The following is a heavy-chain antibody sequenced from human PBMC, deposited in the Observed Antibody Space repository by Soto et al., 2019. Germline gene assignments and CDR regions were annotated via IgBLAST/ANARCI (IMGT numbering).Heavy chain of an antibody. CDR2: IIPIFGTA. J-gene: IGHJ6*02. Sequence: SVKVSCKASGGTFSSYAISWVRQAPGQGLEWMGGIIPIFGTANYAQKFQGRVTITADESTSTAYMELSSLRSEDTAVYYCARPAYYYDSSASMDVWGQGTTVTVSS. D-gene: IGHD3-22*01. CDR1: GGTFSSYA. CDR3: ARPAYYYDSSASMDV. V-gene: IGHV1-69*13.